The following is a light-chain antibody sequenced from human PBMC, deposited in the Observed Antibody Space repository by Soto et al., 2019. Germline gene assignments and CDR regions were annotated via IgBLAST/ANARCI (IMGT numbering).Light chain of an antibody. CDR2: KAS. V-gene: IGKV1-5*03. Sequence: DIQMTQSPSTLSASVGDRVTITCRASQSISSWLHWYQQKPGKAPKLLIYKASSLESGVTSRFSGSGSGTEFTLTISSLQPDDFATYYCQQYNSYSLTFGQGTKVEIK. J-gene: IGKJ1*01. CDR1: QSISSW. CDR3: QQYNSYSLT.